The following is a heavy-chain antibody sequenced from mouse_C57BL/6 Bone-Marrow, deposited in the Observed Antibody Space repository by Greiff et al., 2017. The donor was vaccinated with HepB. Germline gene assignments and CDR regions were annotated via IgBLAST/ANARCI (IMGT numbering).Heavy chain of an antibody. CDR2: ISNGGGST. V-gene: IGHV5-12*01. CDR3: ARHFGRGYFDY. Sequence: EVQLVESGGGLVQPGGSLKLSCAASGFTFSDYYMYWVRQTPEKRLEWVAYISNGGGSTYYPDTVKGRFTISRDNAKNTLYLQMSRLKSEDTAMYYCARHFGRGYFDYWGQGTTLTVSS. J-gene: IGHJ2*01. CDR1: GFTFSDYY. D-gene: IGHD1-1*02.